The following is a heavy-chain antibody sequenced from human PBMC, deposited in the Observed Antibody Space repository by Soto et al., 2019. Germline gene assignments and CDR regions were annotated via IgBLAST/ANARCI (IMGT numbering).Heavy chain of an antibody. CDR1: GFTISSYA. V-gene: IGHV3-30*04. CDR2: ISYDGRNK. D-gene: IGHD5-18*01. Sequence: QVQLVESGGGVVQPGRSLRLSCAASGFTISSYAMHWVRQAPGKGLEWVAVISYDGRNKYYADSVKGRFTISRDNSKNTLYLQMNSLRAEDTAVFYCARDQVPAGRYSYGYFDYWGLGTLVTVSS. J-gene: IGHJ4*02. CDR3: ARDQVPAGRYSYGYFDY.